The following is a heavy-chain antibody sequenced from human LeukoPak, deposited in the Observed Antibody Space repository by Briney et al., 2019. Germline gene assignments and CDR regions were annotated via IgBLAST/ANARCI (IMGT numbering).Heavy chain of an antibody. CDR2: ISGSGGST. J-gene: IGHJ4*02. D-gene: IGHD2-15*01. CDR3: AKDPVYCSGGSCYSDPYYFDY. V-gene: IGHV3-23*01. Sequence: GGSLRLSCAASGFTFSSYAMSWVRQAPGKGLGWVSAISGSGGSTYYADSVKGRFTISRDNSKNTLYLQMNSLRAEDTAVYYCAKDPVYCSGGSCYSDPYYFDYWGQGTLVTVSS. CDR1: GFTFSSYA.